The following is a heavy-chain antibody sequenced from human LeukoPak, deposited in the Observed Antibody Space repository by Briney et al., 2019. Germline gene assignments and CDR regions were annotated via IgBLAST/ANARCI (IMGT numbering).Heavy chain of an antibody. Sequence: GESLKISCKGSGYSFTNYWIGWVRQVPGKGLEWMGIILPRDSHSRYSPSLQGQVTISADTPISTAYLQWSSLKASDTAMYYCARHRGATVITHFDYLGQGTLVTVSS. J-gene: IGHJ4*02. CDR1: GYSFTNYW. CDR3: ARHRGATVITHFDY. V-gene: IGHV5-51*01. D-gene: IGHD4-11*01. CDR2: ILPRDSHS.